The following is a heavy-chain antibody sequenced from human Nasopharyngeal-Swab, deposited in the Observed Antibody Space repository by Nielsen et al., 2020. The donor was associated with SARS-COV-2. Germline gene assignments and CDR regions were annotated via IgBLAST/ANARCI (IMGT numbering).Heavy chain of an antibody. V-gene: IGHV3-30*02. CDR2: IRYDGSNK. Sequence: GESLKISCAASGFTFSSYGMHWVRQAPGKGLEWVAFIRYDGSNKYYADSVKGRFTISRDNSKNTLYLQMNSLRSEDTAVYYCATTTPIVGAPSWFDPWGQGTLVTVSS. CDR3: ATTTPIVGAPSWFDP. D-gene: IGHD1-26*01. CDR1: GFTFSSYG. J-gene: IGHJ5*02.